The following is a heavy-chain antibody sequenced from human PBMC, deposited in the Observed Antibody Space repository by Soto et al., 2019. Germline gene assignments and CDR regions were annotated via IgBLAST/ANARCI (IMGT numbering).Heavy chain of an antibody. CDR2: ISAYNGNT. CDR1: GYTFTSYG. Sequence: QVQLVQSGAEVKKPGASVKVSCKASGYTFTSYGISWVRQAPGQGLEWMGWISAYNGNTNYAQKLQGRVTMTTDTATSTSYRELRSMRSADTAVYCCARNARELLLPQHWGQGTLVTVSS. V-gene: IGHV1-18*01. CDR3: ARNARELLLPQH. D-gene: IGHD1-26*01. J-gene: IGHJ4*02.